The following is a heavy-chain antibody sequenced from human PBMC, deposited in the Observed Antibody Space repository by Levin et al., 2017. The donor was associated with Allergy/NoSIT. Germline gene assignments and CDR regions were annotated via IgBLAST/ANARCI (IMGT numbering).Heavy chain of an antibody. V-gene: IGHV3-30*04. CDR2: ISSDGNNK. J-gene: IGHJ4*02. CDR3: AREGYSSGYAGAFDY. Sequence: GESLKISCAASGFTFSSSHMHWVRQTPGKGLEWVALISSDGNNKPYADSVKGRFTISRDNSKNMLFLETNSLRAEDTAVYYCAREGYSSGYAGAFDYWGQGTLVTVSS. CDR1: GFTFSSSH. D-gene: IGHD3-22*01.